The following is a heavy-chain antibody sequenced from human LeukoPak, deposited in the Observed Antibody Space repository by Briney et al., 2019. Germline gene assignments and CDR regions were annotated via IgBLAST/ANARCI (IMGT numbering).Heavy chain of an antibody. V-gene: IGHV1-2*02. D-gene: IGHD2-2*01. CDR1: GYTFTSYY. Sequence: GASVKVSCKASGYTFTSYYMHWVRQAPGQGLEWMGWINPNSGGTNYAQKFQGRVTMTRDTSISTAYMELSRLRSDDTAVYYCARRIPASVVWFDPWGQGTLVTVSS. J-gene: IGHJ5*02. CDR3: ARRIPASVVWFDP. CDR2: INPNSGGT.